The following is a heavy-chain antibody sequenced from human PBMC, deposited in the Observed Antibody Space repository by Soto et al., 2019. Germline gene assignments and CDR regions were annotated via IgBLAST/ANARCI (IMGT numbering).Heavy chain of an antibody. J-gene: IGHJ6*03. D-gene: IGHD2-2*02. V-gene: IGHV4-59*01. Sequence: PSETLSLTCTASGGSISSYFWSWILQPPGKGLEWIGYIYYSGSTNYNPSLKSRVTISVDTSKNQFSLKLSSVTAADTAVYYCARVGPAAIYLGYYYYYMDVWGKGTTVTVSS. CDR2: IYYSGST. CDR3: ARVGPAAIYLGYYYYYMDV. CDR1: GGSISSYF.